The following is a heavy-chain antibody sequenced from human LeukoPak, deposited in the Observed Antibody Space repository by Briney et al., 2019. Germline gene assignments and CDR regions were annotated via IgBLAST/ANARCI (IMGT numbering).Heavy chain of an antibody. CDR1: GYTFTGYY. D-gene: IGHD5-12*01. Sequence: AAVKVSCKASGYTFTGYYMHWVRQTPGQGLEWMGWINPNSGGTYYAQKFQGRVTMTRGTSISTAYMELSRLRSDDTAVYYCARLRADHFDYWGQGTLVTASS. CDR3: ARLRADHFDY. CDR2: INPNSGGT. V-gene: IGHV1-2*02. J-gene: IGHJ4*02.